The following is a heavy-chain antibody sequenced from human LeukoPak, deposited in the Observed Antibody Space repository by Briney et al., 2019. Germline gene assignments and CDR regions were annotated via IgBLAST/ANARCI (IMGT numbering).Heavy chain of an antibody. CDR1: GFIVSNTY. V-gene: IGHV3-53*01. J-gene: IGHJ4*02. D-gene: IGHD3-3*02. Sequence: GGSLRLCCAGSGFIVSNTYMTSVRQAPGKGLEWVSVIRNDGSTYYADSAKGRFTISRDNSKNMLFLRMNSLRVEDTAVYFCASLARDYWGQGTLVSVSS. CDR3: ASLARDY. CDR2: IRNDGST.